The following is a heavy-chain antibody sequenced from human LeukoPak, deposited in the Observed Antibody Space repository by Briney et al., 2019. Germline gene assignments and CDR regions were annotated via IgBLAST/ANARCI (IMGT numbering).Heavy chain of an antibody. CDR1: GFTFSSYS. J-gene: IGHJ4*02. V-gene: IGHV3-21*04. CDR2: ISSSSSYI. D-gene: IGHD3-10*01. CDR3: AKDYYGSGTHFDY. Sequence: GGSLRLSCAASGFTFSSYSMNWVRQAPGKGLEWVSSISSSSSYIYYADSVKGRFTISRDNAKDSLYLHMNSLKTEDTALYYCAKDYYGSGTHFDYWGQGTLVTVSS.